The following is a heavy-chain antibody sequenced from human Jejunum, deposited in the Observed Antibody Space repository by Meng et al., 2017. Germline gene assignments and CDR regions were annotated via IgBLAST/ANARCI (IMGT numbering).Heavy chain of an antibody. D-gene: IGHD5-24*01. V-gene: IGHV1-2*06. CDR1: GDTFIGYY. J-gene: IGHJ4*02. Sequence: VQLVQSGAEVKKPGASVKVSCKTSGDTFIGYYMHWVRQAPGQGLEWMGRINPDNGVTNSAQRFQGRVTMTRDTSITTAYMELNRLTSGDTAFYYCARGGRDDYNAPHYWGQGTLVTVSS. CDR2: INPDNGVT. CDR3: ARGGRDDYNAPHY.